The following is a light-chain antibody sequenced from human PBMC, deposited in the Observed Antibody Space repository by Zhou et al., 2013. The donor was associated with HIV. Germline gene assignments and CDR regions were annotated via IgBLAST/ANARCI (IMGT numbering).Light chain of an antibody. CDR3: QQYGSPSWT. V-gene: IGKV3-20*01. CDR1: QSVRKS. Sequence: EIVLTQSPATLSLSPGDRATLSCRASQSVRKSLAWYQQKRGQAPRLLMYGASKRASGLPDRFSGSGSGTDFTLTISRLESEDFALYYCQQYGSPSWTFGQGTRVEIK. CDR2: GAS. J-gene: IGKJ1*01.